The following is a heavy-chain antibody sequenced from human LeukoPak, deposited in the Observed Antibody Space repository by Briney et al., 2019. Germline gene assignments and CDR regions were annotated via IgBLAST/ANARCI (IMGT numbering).Heavy chain of an antibody. CDR1: GGSISSGDYY. Sequence: SETLSLTCTVSGGSISSGDYYWSWIRQPPGKDLEWIGYIYYSASTYYNPSLKSRVTISVDTSKNQFSLKLSSVTAADTAVYYCARDYYGSGSYFNWFDPWGQGTLVAVSS. CDR3: ARDYYGSGSYFNWFDP. V-gene: IGHV4-30-4*01. D-gene: IGHD3-10*01. J-gene: IGHJ5*02. CDR2: IYYSAST.